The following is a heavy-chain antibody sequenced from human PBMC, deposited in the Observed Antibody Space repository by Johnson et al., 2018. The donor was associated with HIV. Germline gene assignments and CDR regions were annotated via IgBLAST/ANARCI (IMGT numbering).Heavy chain of an antibody. CDR1: GFTFSSYG. V-gene: IGHV3-13*01. CDR3: ARDQRRSSWYTEGEKVGNAFDI. Sequence: MQLVESGGGVVQPGGSLRLSCAASGFTFSSYGMHWVRQATGKGLEWVSAIGPAGDTYYPGSVKGRFTISRENAKNSLYLQMNSLRAEDTAVYYCARDQRRSSWYTEGEKVGNAFDIWGQGTMVTVSS. D-gene: IGHD6-13*01. CDR2: IGPAGDT. J-gene: IGHJ3*02.